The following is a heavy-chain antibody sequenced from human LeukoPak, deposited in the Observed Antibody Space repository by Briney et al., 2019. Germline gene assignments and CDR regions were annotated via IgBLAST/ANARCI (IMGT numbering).Heavy chain of an antibody. D-gene: IGHD1-26*01. J-gene: IGHJ4*02. CDR1: GYTFTSYD. Sequence: ASVKVSCKASGYTFTSYDINWVRQATGQGLEWMGWMNPNSGNTGYAQKFQGRVTMTRNTSISTAYMELSSLRSEDTAVYYCARLQSPSGGFDYWGQGTLVTVSS. CDR2: MNPNSGNT. CDR3: ARLQSPSGGFDY. V-gene: IGHV1-8*01.